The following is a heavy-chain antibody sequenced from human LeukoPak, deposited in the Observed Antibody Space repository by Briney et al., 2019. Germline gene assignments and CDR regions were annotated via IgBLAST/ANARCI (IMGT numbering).Heavy chain of an antibody. CDR2: ITYSGTT. V-gene: IGHV4-39*02. CDR1: GASISNSGYA. CDR3: ARETLGTSKIEP. Sequence: PSETLSLTCTVSGASISNSGYAWAWIRQPPGKGLEWIGSITYSGTTTYNPSPPLKSRVTISADTSKNKYFLQLTSVTAADTAVFYCARETLGTSKIEPWGQGTLVTVSS. D-gene: IGHD3-16*01. J-gene: IGHJ5*02.